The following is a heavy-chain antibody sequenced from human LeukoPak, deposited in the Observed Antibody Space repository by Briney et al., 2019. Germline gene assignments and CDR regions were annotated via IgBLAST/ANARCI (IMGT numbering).Heavy chain of an antibody. D-gene: IGHD4-23*01. CDR2: ISSSSSYI. V-gene: IGHV3-21*01. J-gene: IGHJ4*02. Sequence: KSGGSLRLSCATSGFTFSSYAMSWVRQAPGKGLEWVSSISSSSSYIYYADSVKGRFTISRDNAKNSLYLQMNSLRAEDTAVYYCAGNTRIMVVTPEPEYWGQGTLVTVSS. CDR3: AGNTRIMVVTPEPEY. CDR1: GFTFSSYA.